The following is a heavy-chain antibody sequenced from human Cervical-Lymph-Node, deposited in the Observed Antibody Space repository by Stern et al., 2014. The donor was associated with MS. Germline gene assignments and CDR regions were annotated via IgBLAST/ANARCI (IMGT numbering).Heavy chain of an antibody. J-gene: IGHJ4*02. CDR1: GFTFSMYD. CDR3: ARDLKDPLANY. CDR2: ISSSSGTI. V-gene: IGHV3-48*01. Sequence: EVQLVESGGGLVQPGGSLRLSCAASGFTFSMYDMNWVRQAPGKGLEWVSSISSSSGTIHYADSVEGRFTISRDNAKKSLYLQMNSLRAEDTAVYYCARDLKDPLANYWGQGTLVTVSS.